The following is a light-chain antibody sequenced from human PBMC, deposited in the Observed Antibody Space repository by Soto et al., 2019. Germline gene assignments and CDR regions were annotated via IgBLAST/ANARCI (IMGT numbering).Light chain of an antibody. CDR3: SSYTSSSTLDV. V-gene: IGLV2-14*01. J-gene: IGLJ1*01. CDR1: SSDVGGYNY. Sequence: QSALTQPASVSGSPGQSITISCTGTSSDVGGYNYVSWYQQHPGKAPKLKIYDFSNRPSGVSNRFSGSKSGNTASLTISGLQAEDEADYYCSSYTSSSTLDVFGTGTKVTVL. CDR2: DFS.